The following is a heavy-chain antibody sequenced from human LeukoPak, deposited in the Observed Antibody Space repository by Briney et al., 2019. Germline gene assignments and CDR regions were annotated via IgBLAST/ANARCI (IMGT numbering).Heavy chain of an antibody. V-gene: IGHV3-30*03. D-gene: IGHD3-22*01. CDR2: ISYDGGNR. CDR1: GFTFSSYG. CDR3: ARRAGDTSGEGWFDP. Sequence: GGSLRLSCAASGFTFSSYGMHWVRQAPGKGLEWLAVISYDGGNRHYADSVKGRFTISRDNSKSTLYLQMNSLKPDDTAVYYCARRAGDTSGEGWFDPWGQGTLVTVSS. J-gene: IGHJ5*02.